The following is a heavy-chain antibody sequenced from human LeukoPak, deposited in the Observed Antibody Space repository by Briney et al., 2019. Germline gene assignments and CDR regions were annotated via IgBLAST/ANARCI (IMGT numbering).Heavy chain of an antibody. CDR2: ISGSGGST. D-gene: IGHD6-13*01. CDR3: ASERPSSSWYDY. CDR1: GFTFSSYA. J-gene: IGHJ4*02. V-gene: IGHV3-23*01. Sequence: GGSLRLSCAASGFTFSSYAMSWVRQAPGKGLEWVSAISGSGGSTYYADSVKGRFTISRDNAKNTLYLQMNSLRAEDTAVYFCASERPSSSWYDYWGQGTLVTVSS.